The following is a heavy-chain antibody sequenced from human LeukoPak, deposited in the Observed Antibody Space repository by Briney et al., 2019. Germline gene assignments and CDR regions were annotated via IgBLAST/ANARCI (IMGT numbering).Heavy chain of an antibody. V-gene: IGHV1-46*01. Sequence: ASVKVSCKASGYTFTSYYMHWVRQAPGQGLEWMGIINPSGGSTSYAQKSQGRVTMTRDTSTSTVYMELSSLRSEDTAVYYCASSYYNYYDSSGYYASGAFDIWGQGTMVTVSS. CDR1: GYTFTSYY. CDR2: INPSGGST. J-gene: IGHJ3*02. CDR3: ASSYYNYYDSSGYYASGAFDI. D-gene: IGHD3-22*01.